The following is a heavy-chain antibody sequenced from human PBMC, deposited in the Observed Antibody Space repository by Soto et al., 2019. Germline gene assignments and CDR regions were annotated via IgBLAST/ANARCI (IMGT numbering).Heavy chain of an antibody. V-gene: IGHV3-66*01. Sequence: GGSLRLSCAASGFTVSSNYMSWVRQAPGKGLEWVSVIYSGGSTYYADSVKGRFTISRDNSKNTLYLQMNSLRAEDTAVYYRARASTYYDILTGYDMSRRPYYYYYMDVWGQGTTVTVSS. D-gene: IGHD3-9*01. J-gene: IGHJ6*03. CDR2: IYSGGST. CDR3: ARASTYYDILTGYDMSRRPYYYYYMDV. CDR1: GFTVSSNY.